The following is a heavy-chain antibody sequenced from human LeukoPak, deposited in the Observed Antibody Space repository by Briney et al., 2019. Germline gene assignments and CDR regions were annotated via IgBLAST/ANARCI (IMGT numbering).Heavy chain of an antibody. CDR2: IYYSGTT. V-gene: IGHV4-59*01. J-gene: IGHJ4*02. Sequence: PSETLSLTCTVSGGSISNYYWSWIRQPPGKGLEWIGYIYYSGTTNYSPSLKSRVTISVDTSKNQFSLKLSSVTAADTAVYYCARVNINNWHSCDYWGQGTLVTVSS. CDR1: GGSISNYY. D-gene: IGHD1-1*01. CDR3: ARVNINNWHSCDY.